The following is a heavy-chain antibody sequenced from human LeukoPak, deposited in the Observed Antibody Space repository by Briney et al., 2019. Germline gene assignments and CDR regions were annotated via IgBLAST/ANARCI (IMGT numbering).Heavy chain of an antibody. V-gene: IGHV3-74*01. CDR1: GFTFSSYW. CDR3: ARASNRNSINFGY. J-gene: IGHJ4*02. Sequence: GGSLRLSCAASGFTFSSYWMHWVRQAPGKGLVWVSRINGDGSTSNYADSVKGRFTISRDNAKNTLCLQMNSLRAEDTAVYYCARASNRNSINFGYWGQGTLVTVSS. D-gene: IGHD1-1*01. CDR2: INGDGSTS.